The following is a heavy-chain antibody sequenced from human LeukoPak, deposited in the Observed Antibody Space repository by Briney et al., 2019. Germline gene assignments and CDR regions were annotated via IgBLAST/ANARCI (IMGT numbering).Heavy chain of an antibody. Sequence: GESLKISCQISGCKFVSYWIGWVRQMPGKGLQWLGIIFPGDSDTRYSPSFEGQVTISADRSNNTAYLQWRSLEASDTAIYYCARRIFGGGGYAFDIWGQGTVVTVSS. J-gene: IGHJ3*02. D-gene: IGHD3-16*01. V-gene: IGHV5-51*01. CDR1: GCKFVSYW. CDR2: IFPGDSDT. CDR3: ARRIFGGGGYAFDI.